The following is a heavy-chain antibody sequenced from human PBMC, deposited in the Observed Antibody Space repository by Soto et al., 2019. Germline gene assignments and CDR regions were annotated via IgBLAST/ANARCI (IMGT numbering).Heavy chain of an antibody. CDR2: IYPGDSDT. V-gene: IGHV5-51*01. Sequence: GESLKISCKGSGYSFTSYWIGWVRQMPGKGLEWMGIIYPGDSDTRYSPSFQGQVTISADKSISTAYLQWSSLTASDTAFFYCERPAEVGKYYYGRDVWGQGTTVTVSS. D-gene: IGHD6-25*01. CDR1: GYSFTSYW. CDR3: ERPAEVGKYYYGRDV. J-gene: IGHJ6*02.